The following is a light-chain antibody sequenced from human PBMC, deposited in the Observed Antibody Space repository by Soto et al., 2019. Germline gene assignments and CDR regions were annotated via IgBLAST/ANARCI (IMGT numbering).Light chain of an antibody. Sequence: EIVLTQSPGTLPLSPGERATLSCRASQSVSSSYLAWYQQKPGQAPRLLIYGASSRATGIPDRFSGSGSGTEFTLTISRLEPEDFAVYYCQQYGSSPETFGQGTKLEIK. J-gene: IGKJ2*01. CDR1: QSVSSSY. V-gene: IGKV3-20*01. CDR2: GAS. CDR3: QQYGSSPET.